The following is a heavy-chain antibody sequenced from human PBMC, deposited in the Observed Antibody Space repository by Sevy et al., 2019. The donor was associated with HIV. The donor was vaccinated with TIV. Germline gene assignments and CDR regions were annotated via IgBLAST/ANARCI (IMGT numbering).Heavy chain of an antibody. J-gene: IGHJ4*02. Sequence: GGSLRLSCAASGFDFSIYSMSWVRQAPGKGLEWVSTLSFGCGKINYADSVKGRFTISRDNSNNSVYLQMNNMRVEDTAVYYCAREGCTKPHDYWGQGTLVTVSS. CDR1: GFDFSIYS. V-gene: IGHV3-23*01. D-gene: IGHD2-8*01. CDR3: AREGCTKPHDY. CDR2: LSFGCGKI.